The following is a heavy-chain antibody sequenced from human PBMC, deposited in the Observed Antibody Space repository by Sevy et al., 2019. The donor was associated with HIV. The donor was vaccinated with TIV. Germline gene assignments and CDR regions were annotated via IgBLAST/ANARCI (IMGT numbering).Heavy chain of an antibody. CDR1: GYTFTSYD. Sequence: ASVKVSCKASGYTFTSYDINWVRQATGQGLEWIGWMSPNSGQTGYAQKFQGRVTITRSTSINTAFLELSNLTFEDTAVYYCARNPPFMGYFEYWGQGSVVTVSS. J-gene: IGHJ4*02. CDR3: ARNPPFMGYFEY. D-gene: IGHD3-10*01. V-gene: IGHV1-8*01. CDR2: MSPNSGQT.